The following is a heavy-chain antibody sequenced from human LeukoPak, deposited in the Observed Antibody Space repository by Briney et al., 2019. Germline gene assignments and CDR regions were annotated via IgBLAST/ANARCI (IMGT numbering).Heavy chain of an antibody. J-gene: IGHJ4*02. D-gene: IGHD5-18*01. Sequence: GGSLSLSCVASGLTFSSYWMTWVRQAPGKALEWVANIKEDGSAKSYVDSVKGRFTISRDNAKNSLYLQMNSLRDEDTAVYYCARDPPSIFREARAMTDIDHWGQGTLVTVSS. CDR3: ARDPPSIFREARAMTDIDH. CDR2: IKEDGSAK. V-gene: IGHV3-7*01. CDR1: GLTFSSYW.